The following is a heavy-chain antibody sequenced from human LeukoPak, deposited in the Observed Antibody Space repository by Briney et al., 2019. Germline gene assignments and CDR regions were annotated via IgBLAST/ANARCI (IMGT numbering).Heavy chain of an antibody. CDR2: ISSSSSTI. CDR1: GFTFSSYS. CDR3: ARDRGLVVAATPSY. D-gene: IGHD2-15*01. V-gene: IGHV3-48*01. Sequence: GGSLRLSCAASGFTFSSYSMNWVRQAPGKGLEWVSYISSSSSTIYYADSVKGRFTISRDNAKNSLYLQMNSLRAEDTAVYYCARDRGLVVAATPSYWGQGTLVNVAS. J-gene: IGHJ4*02.